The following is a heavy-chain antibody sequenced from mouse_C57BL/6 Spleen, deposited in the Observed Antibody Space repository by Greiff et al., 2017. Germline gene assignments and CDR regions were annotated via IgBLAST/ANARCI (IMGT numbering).Heavy chain of an antibody. V-gene: IGHV1-39*01. Sequence: QLKESGPELVKPGASVKISCKASGYSFTDYNTNWVKQSNGKSLEWIGVINPNYGTTSYNQQFKGKATLTVDQSSSTAYMQHNSLTSEDSAVYYCARSGDYYPDDYAMDYWGQGTSVTVSS. CDR1: GYSFTDYN. CDR2: INPNYGTT. D-gene: IGHD1-1*01. CDR3: ARSGDYYPDDYAMDY. J-gene: IGHJ4*01.